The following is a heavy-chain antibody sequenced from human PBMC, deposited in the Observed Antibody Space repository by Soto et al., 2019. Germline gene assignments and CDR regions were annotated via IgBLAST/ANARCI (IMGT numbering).Heavy chain of an antibody. D-gene: IGHD3-16*01. CDR3: TTATYSWWSYGKNY. CDR1: GFTFSNAW. CDR2: IKSTTDGGTT. Sequence: PGGSLRLSCAASGFTFSNAWMSWVRQAPGKGLEWVGRIKSTTDGGTTDYTAHVKGRFTISRDDSKYTLYLQMNSLKTEDTAVYYCTTATYSWWSYGKNYWGQGNLVTVSS. V-gene: IGHV3-15*01. J-gene: IGHJ4*02.